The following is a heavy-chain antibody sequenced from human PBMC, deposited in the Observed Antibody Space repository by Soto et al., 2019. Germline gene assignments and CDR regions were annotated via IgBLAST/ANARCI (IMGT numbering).Heavy chain of an antibody. J-gene: IGHJ6*04. CDR2: ISGSGGST. V-gene: IGHV3-23*01. CDR3: AKDRGGGVLRYFGTQQDV. Sequence: PGGSLRLSCAASGFTFSSYAMSWVRQAPGKGLEWVSAISGSGGSTYYADSVKGRFTISRDNSKNTLYLQMNSLRAEDTAVYYCAKDRGGGVLRYFGTQQDVWGKGTTVTVSS. CDR1: GFTFSSYA. D-gene: IGHD3-9*01.